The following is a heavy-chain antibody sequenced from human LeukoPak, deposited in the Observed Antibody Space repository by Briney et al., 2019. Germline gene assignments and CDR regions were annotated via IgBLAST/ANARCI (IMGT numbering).Heavy chain of an antibody. D-gene: IGHD3-9*01. Sequence: GGSLRLSCAASGFTFSSYGMHWVRQAPGKGLEWVAVIWYDGSNKYYADSVKGRFTISRDNSKNTLYLQMNSLRAGDTAVYYCAREHYFDWLFDYWGQGTLVTVSS. CDR3: AREHYFDWLFDY. V-gene: IGHV3-33*01. J-gene: IGHJ4*02. CDR2: IWYDGSNK. CDR1: GFTFSSYG.